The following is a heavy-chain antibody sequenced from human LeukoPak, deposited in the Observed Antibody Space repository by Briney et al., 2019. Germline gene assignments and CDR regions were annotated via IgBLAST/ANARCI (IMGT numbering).Heavy chain of an antibody. Sequence: SETLSLTCTGSGGSISSYYWSWIRQPPGKGLQWIGYIYYSGSTNYNPSLKSRVTISVDTSKNQFSLKLSSVTAADTAVYYCARVGGCSGGSCYPHWFDPWGQGTLVTVSS. CDR2: IYYSGST. CDR1: GGSISSYY. D-gene: IGHD2-15*01. CDR3: ARVGGCSGGSCYPHWFDP. J-gene: IGHJ5*02. V-gene: IGHV4-59*01.